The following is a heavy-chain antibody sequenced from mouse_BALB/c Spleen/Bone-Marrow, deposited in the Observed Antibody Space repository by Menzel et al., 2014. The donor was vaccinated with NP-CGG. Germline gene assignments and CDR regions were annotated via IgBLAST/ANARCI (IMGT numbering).Heavy chain of an antibody. Sequence: EVKVVESGGGLVQPGGSRKLSCAASGFTFSSFGMHWVRQAPEKGLEWVAYISSGSSTIYYADTVKGRFTISRDNPKNTLFLQVTSLRSEDTAMYYCARSWEYFDVWGAGTTVTVSS. CDR3: ARSWEYFDV. CDR2: ISSGSSTI. D-gene: IGHD4-1*01. J-gene: IGHJ1*01. V-gene: IGHV5-17*02. CDR1: GFTFSSFG.